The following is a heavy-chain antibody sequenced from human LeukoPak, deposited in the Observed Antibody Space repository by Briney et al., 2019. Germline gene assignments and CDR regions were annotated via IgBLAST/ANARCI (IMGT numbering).Heavy chain of an antibody. D-gene: IGHD3-3*01. J-gene: IGHJ6*02. CDR1: GFTFTSSA. CDR2: IVVGSGNT. V-gene: IGHV1-58*01. Sequence: GTSVKVSCKASGFTFTSSAVQWVRQARGQRLEWIGWIVVGSGNTNYAQKFQEGVTITRDMSTSTAYMELSSLRSEDTAVYYCAADRRSHDFWSGYGMDVWGQGTTVTVSS. CDR3: AADRRSHDFWSGYGMDV.